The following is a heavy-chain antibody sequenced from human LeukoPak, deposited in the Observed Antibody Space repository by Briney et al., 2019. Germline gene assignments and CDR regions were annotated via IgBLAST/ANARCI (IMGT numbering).Heavy chain of an antibody. CDR3: ARGGSHDY. V-gene: IGHV3-33*01. D-gene: IGHD1-26*01. CDR2: IWYDGSNK. CDR1: GFTFSSYG. Sequence: PGGSLRLSCAASGFTFSSYGMHWVRQAPGKGLEWVAAIWYDGSNKYYADSVKGRFTISRDNSKNTLYLQMNSLRAEDTAVYYCARGGSHDYWGQGTLVTVSS. J-gene: IGHJ4*02.